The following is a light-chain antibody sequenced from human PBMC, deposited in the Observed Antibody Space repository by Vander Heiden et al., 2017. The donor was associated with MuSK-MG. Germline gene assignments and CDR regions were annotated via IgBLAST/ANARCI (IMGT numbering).Light chain of an antibody. CDR3: SSYTSSSTLV. V-gene: IGLV2-14*03. CDR2: DVS. CDR1: SSDVGGYNY. J-gene: IGLJ1*01. Sequence: QSALTQPASASGSPGQSTTISCTGPSSDVGGYNYVSWYQQHPGKAPKLMIYDVSNRPSGVSNRFSGSKSGNTASLTISGLQAEDEADYYCSSYTSSSTLVFGTGTKVTVL.